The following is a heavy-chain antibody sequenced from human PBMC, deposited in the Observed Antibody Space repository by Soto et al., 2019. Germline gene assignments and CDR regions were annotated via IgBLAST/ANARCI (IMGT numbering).Heavy chain of an antibody. D-gene: IGHD3-16*02. CDR1: GFTFSSYL. V-gene: IGHV3-74*01. CDR3: VRYPRSVGGSYRPDY. J-gene: IGHJ4*02. CDR2: INSDGSIT. Sequence: EVQLVESGGGLVQPGGSLRLSCAASGFTFSSYLMHWVRQVPEKGLVWVSRINSDGSITNYADAVKGRFTISRDNVKNTLYLQMNSLRAEDTAVYYCVRYPRSVGGSYRPDYWGQGTLVTVSS.